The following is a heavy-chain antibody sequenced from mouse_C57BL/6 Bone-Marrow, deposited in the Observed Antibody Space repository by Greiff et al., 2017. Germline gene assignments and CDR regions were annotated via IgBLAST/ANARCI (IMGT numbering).Heavy chain of an antibody. CDR3: ARSHYYGSPAWFAY. J-gene: IGHJ3*01. Sequence: DVQLQESGAELVKPGASVKLSCTASGFNIKDYYMHWVKQRTEQGLEWIGRIDPEDGETKYAPKFQCKATITADTSSNTAYLQLSSLTSEDTAVYYCARSHYYGSPAWFAYWGQGTLVTVSA. D-gene: IGHD1-1*01. CDR1: GFNIKDYY. CDR2: IDPEDGET. V-gene: IGHV14-2*01.